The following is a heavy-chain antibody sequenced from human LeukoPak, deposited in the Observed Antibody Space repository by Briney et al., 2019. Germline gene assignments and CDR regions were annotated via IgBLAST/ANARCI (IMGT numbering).Heavy chain of an antibody. CDR2: IYSGDST. J-gene: IGHJ6*02. CDR3: VGRPYYYYGMDV. Sequence: GGSLRLSCAASEFTFSSYSMNWVRQATGKGLECVAAIYSGDSTYYPDSVKGRFSISRDNSKNTLYLQMSSLRAEDTAIYYCVGRPYYYYGMDVWGQGTTVTVSS. CDR1: EFTFSSYS. V-gene: IGHV3-53*01.